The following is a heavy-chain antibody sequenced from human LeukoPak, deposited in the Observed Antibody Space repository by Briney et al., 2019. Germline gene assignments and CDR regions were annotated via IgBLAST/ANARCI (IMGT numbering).Heavy chain of an antibody. Sequence: PSETLSLTCTVSGGSISSHYWSWIWQPPGKGLEWIGYIYYSGSTNYNPSLKSRVTISVDTSKNQFSLKLSSVTAADTAVYYCASADFWSGYLVWGQGTMVTVSS. V-gene: IGHV4-59*11. CDR1: GGSISSHY. CDR3: ASADFWSGYLV. D-gene: IGHD3-3*01. CDR2: IYYSGST. J-gene: IGHJ3*01.